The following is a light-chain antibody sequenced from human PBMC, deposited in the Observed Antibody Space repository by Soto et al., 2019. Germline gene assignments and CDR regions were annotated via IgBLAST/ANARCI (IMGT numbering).Light chain of an antibody. V-gene: IGKV1-5*03. CDR3: QQYDGYSGLT. CDR1: QSISYW. Sequence: DLQLTQSPSTLSASVGDRVTITCRASQSISYWLAWYQQKAGKAPKLLIYTASNLNSGVPSRFSRSGSRTEFTLTISSLQPDDFATYHCQQYDGYSGLTFGGGTKVEIK. CDR2: TAS. J-gene: IGKJ4*01.